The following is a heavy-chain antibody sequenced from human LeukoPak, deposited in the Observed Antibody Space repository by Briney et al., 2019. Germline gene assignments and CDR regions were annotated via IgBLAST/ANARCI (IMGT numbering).Heavy chain of an antibody. J-gene: IGHJ4*02. Sequence: SETLPLTCTVSGGSISSYYWSWIRQPAGKGLEWIGRIYTSGSTNYNPSLKSRVTMSVDTSKNQFSLKLSSVTAADTAVYYCARSYYGSGSYLYFDYWGQGTLVTVSS. CDR3: ARSYYGSGSYLYFDY. D-gene: IGHD3-10*01. V-gene: IGHV4-4*07. CDR2: IYTSGST. CDR1: GGSISSYY.